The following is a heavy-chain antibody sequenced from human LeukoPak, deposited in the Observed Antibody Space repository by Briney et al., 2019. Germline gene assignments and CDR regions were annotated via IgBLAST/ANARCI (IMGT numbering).Heavy chain of an antibody. CDR1: GFTFDDYA. D-gene: IGHD7-27*01. CDR2: ISWNSGSI. V-gene: IGHV3-9*01. CDR3: AKDANWGGIEYNWFDP. J-gene: IGHJ5*02. Sequence: GGSLRLSCAASGFTFDDYAMHWVRQAPGKGLEWVSGISWNSGSIGYADSVKGRFTISRDNAKNSLYLQMNSLRAEDTALYYCAKDANWGGIEYNWFDPWGQGTLVTVSS.